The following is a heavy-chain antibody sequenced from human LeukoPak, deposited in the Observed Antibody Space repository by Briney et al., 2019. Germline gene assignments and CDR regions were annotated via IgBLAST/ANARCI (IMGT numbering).Heavy chain of an antibody. CDR2: ISSSSSYI. J-gene: IGHJ4*02. CDR1: GFTFSSYS. V-gene: IGHV3-21*01. CDR3: AKDPTHYRVWDYYETIGLSY. Sequence: KSGGSLRLSCAASGFTFSSYSMNWVRQAPGKGLEWVSSISSSSSYIYYADSVKGRFTISRDNSKNTLNLHMNSLRAEDTAVYYCAKDPTHYRVWDYYETIGLSYWGQGTLVTVSS. D-gene: IGHD3-22*01.